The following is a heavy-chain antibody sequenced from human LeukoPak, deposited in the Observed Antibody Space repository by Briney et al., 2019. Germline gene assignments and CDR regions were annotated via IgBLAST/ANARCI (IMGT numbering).Heavy chain of an antibody. J-gene: IGHJ3*01. V-gene: IGHV1-8*01. D-gene: IGHD2-21*02. CDR2: MTPNSGNT. CDR1: GYIFTNYD. Sequence: ASVKVSCKASGYIFTNYDINWLRQATGQGLEWMAWMTPNSGNTGHEQKFQGRLTMTRDISISTAYMELSSLRSEDTAVYYCAFCGGDCGGAFDVWAKGQWSPSLQ. CDR3: AFCGGDCGGAFDV.